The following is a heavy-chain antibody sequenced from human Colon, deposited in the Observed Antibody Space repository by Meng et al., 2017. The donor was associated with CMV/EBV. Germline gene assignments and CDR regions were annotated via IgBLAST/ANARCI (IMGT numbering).Heavy chain of an antibody. D-gene: IGHD4-17*01. CDR1: GLTFATYT. V-gene: IGHV3-21*01. CDR3: VREVRRSWFDP. Sequence: GESLKISCEVSGLTFATYTMNWVRQAPGKGLEWVSSINTYSTYIGYADSVKGRFTISRDNAKNSLYLQMNSLGAEDTAVYYCVREVRRSWFDPWGQGTLVTRLL. J-gene: IGHJ5*02. CDR2: INTYSTYI.